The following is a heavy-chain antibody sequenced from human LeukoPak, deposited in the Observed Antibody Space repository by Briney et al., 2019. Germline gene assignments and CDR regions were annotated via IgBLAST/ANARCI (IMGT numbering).Heavy chain of an antibody. V-gene: IGHV3-20*04. Sequence: GGSLRLSCAASGFTFDDYGMSWVRQAPGKGLEWVSAISGNGGGTVFADSVKGRFTVFRDNAKNSLYLQMNSLTAGDTALYYCARAPYFYYGMDVWGRGTTVTVSS. J-gene: IGHJ6*02. CDR2: ISGNGGGT. CDR3: ARAPYFYYGMDV. CDR1: GFTFDDYG.